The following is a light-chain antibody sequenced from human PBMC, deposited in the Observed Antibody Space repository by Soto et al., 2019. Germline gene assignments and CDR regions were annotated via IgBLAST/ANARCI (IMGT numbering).Light chain of an antibody. CDR2: GAS. CDR1: QDIAFY. J-gene: IGKJ2*01. V-gene: IGKV1-39*01. CDR3: QQNYYIPYT. Sequence: DIQMTQSPSSLSVSVGDRVTMSCRTSQDIAFYLNWYQQKPGKAPQLLIYGASNLQHGAPSRFSGSGSGTDFTLTITSLQPEDFAPYFCQQNYYIPYTFGPGTKLEI.